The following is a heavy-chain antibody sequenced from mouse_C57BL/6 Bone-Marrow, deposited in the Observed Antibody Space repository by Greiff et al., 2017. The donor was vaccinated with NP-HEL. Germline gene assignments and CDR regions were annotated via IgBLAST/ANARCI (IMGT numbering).Heavy chain of an antibody. CDR1: GYAFSSYW. CDR2: IYPGDGDT. D-gene: IGHD2-1*01. CDR3: ARRGSTMVTHWYFDV. V-gene: IGHV1-80*01. Sequence: QVQLQQSGAELVKPGASVKISCKASGYAFSSYWMNWVKQRPGKGLEWIGQIYPGDGDTNYNGKFKGKATLTADKSSSTAYMQLSSLTSEDSAVYFCARRGSTMVTHWYFDVWGTGTTVTVSS. J-gene: IGHJ1*03.